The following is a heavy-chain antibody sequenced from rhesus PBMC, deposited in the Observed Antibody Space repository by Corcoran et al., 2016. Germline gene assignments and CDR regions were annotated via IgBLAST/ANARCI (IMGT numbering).Heavy chain of an antibody. D-gene: IGHD2-2*01. V-gene: IGHV4-93*01. CDR3: ARDHCTSTTCYAFYFDY. CDR1: GGSISSSNW. J-gene: IGHJ4*01. Sequence: QVQLQESGPAVVKPSETLSLTCAVSGGSISSSNWWSWIRQSPGKGLEWIGGIYGSGGSTEYNPSLNSRITMSQDTSKNQFSLKLSSVTAADTVVYYCARDHCTSTTCYAFYFDYWGQGVLVTVSS. CDR2: IYGSGGST.